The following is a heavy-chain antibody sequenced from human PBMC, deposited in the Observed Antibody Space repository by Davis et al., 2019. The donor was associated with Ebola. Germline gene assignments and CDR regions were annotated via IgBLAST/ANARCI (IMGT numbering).Heavy chain of an antibody. Sequence: GESLKISCAASGFTFSSYWMSWVRQAPGKGLEWVANIKQDGSEKYYVDSVKGRFTISRDNSQNTLYLQMNSLRAEDTAVYYCARDRGQWLVTPVDYWGQGTLVTVSS. CDR3: ARDRGQWLVTPVDY. CDR1: GFTFSSYW. J-gene: IGHJ4*02. CDR2: IKQDGSEK. D-gene: IGHD6-19*01. V-gene: IGHV3-7*03.